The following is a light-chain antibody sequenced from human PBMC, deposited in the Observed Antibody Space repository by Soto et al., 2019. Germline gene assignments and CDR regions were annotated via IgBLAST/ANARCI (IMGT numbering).Light chain of an antibody. CDR1: QIVSGDY. CDR3: QQRHMWPIT. V-gene: IGKV3D-20*02. Sequence: VLTQSPGTLSLTVGQRATLSCRASQIVSGDYLAWYQQKPGQAPRLLIYDAYNRATGIPPRFSGSGSGTDFTLTISSLEPEDSAVYYCQQRHMWPITFGQGTRLEIK. CDR2: DAY. J-gene: IGKJ5*01.